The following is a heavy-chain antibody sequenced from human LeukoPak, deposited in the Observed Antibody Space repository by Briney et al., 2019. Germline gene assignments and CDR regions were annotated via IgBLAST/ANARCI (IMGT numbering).Heavy chain of an antibody. D-gene: IGHD6-19*01. J-gene: IGHJ4*02. CDR1: GGSISSGTYS. Sequence: SETLSLTCAVSGGSISSGTYSWTWMRQPPGKGLEWIGYIYNSGSTFNNPSLNSRVTISVDTSKNQFSLKLSSVTAADTAVYYCASINRCYLYNSACRTFDYWGQGTLVIVSS. CDR2: IYNSGST. CDR3: ASINRCYLYNSACRTFDY. V-gene: IGHV4-30-4*07.